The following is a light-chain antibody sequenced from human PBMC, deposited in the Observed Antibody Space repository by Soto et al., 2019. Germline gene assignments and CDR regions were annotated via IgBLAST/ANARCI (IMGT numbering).Light chain of an antibody. V-gene: IGKV1-39*01. CDR1: QIISTY. CDR2: HAS. Sequence: DIQMTQSPSSLSASVGDRVTISCRASQIISTYLNWYQQKPGTAPRLLISHASSVKSGVPPRFSGSGSGRDFTLTISSLRPEDIATYFCQQSYTSPPWTFGQGTKVEVK. J-gene: IGKJ1*01. CDR3: QQSYTSPPWT.